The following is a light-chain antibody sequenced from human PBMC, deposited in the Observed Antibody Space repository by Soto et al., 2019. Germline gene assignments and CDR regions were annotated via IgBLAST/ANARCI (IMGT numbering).Light chain of an antibody. CDR2: GAS. CDR1: QSVNTNY. J-gene: IGKJ1*01. V-gene: IGKV3-20*01. CDR3: QQYGNLLWT. Sequence: EVVLTQPPGTLSLSPGERATLSCRASQSVNTNYLAWYQQKPGQAPRLLIYGASIRATGIPDRFSGSGSGTDFTLTISRLESEDFAVYYCQQYGNLLWTFGQGTKVDIK.